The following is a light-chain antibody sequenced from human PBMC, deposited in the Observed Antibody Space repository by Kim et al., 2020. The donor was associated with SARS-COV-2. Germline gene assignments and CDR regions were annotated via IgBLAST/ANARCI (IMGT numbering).Light chain of an antibody. V-gene: IGKV3-20*01. J-gene: IGKJ1*01. Sequence: EIVLTQSPGTLSLSPGERATLSCRASQSVSSYLAWYQQKPGQAPRLLIYAASSRATGIPDRFSGSGSGTDFTLTISRLEPEDFAVYYCQQYSSSAWTFGQGTKVDIK. CDR2: AAS. CDR3: QQYSSSAWT. CDR1: QSVSSY.